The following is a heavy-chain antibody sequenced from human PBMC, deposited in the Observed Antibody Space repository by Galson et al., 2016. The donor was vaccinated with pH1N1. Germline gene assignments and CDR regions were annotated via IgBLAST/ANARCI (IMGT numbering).Heavy chain of an antibody. Sequence: PALVKPTQTLTLTCTFSGFSLTDLGVGVGWIRQPPGKAPEWLALIYWNYDERYRPSLKSRLTLTKDTSKNLVALTLTNMDPVDTATYYCAHTPALFNSGLFREAYYFDYWGQGTLVTVSS. CDR3: AHTPALFNSGLFREAYYFDY. V-gene: IGHV2-5*01. J-gene: IGHJ4*02. CDR2: IYWNYDE. CDR1: GFSLTDLGVG. D-gene: IGHD5-12*01.